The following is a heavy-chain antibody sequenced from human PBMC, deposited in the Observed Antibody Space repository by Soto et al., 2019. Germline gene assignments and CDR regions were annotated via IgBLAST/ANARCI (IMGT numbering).Heavy chain of an antibody. CDR2: IYHSGST. J-gene: IGHJ5*02. V-gene: IGHV4-61*01. Sequence: LSLTCTVSGGSARDGSYYWAWLRQPPGKGLEWIGHIYHSGSTIYNPSLKSRVTISIDTSKSQFSLNLNSMTAADTAVYYCAGYNWNYYFDPWGQGTLVTVSS. CDR3: AGYNWNYYFDP. D-gene: IGHD1-7*01. CDR1: GGSARDGSYY.